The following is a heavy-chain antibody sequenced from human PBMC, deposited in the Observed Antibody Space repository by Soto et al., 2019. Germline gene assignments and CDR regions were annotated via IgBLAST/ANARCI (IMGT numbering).Heavy chain of an antibody. CDR1: GGSISSYY. J-gene: IGHJ6*03. CDR2: IYYSGST. CDR3: ARRKQLAHHYYYYMDV. Sequence: SETLSLTCTVSGGSISSYYWSWIRPPPGKGLEWIGYIYYSGSTNYNPPLKSRVTISVDTSKNQFSLKLSSVTAADTAVYYCARRKQLAHHYYYYMDVWGKGTTVTVS. V-gene: IGHV4-59*08. D-gene: IGHD6-6*01.